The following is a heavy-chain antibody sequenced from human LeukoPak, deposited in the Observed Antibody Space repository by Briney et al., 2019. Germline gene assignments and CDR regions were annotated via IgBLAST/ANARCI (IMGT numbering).Heavy chain of an antibody. J-gene: IGHJ4*02. CDR3: ARGRRIFWFDY. CDR1: GYTFTGYY. Sequence: ASVKVSCKASGYTFTGYYMHWVRQAPGQGLEWMGWISAYNGNTNYAQNLQGRVTMTTDTSTSTAYMELRSLRSDDTAVYYCARGRRIFWFDYWGQGTLVIVSS. D-gene: IGHD2/OR15-2a*01. CDR2: ISAYNGNT. V-gene: IGHV1-18*04.